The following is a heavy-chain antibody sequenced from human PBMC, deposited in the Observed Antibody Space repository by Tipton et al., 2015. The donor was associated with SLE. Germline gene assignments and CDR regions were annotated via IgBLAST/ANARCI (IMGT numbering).Heavy chain of an antibody. CDR2: IYYSGST. CDR3: ARGGFDAFDF. D-gene: IGHD3-16*01. Sequence: TLSLTCTVSGGSISSYYWSWIRQPPGKGLEWIGYIYYSGSTYYNPSLRSRVAISVDRSKNQFSLKLTSVTAADTAVYYCARGGFDAFDFWGQGTVVTVSS. CDR1: GGSISSYY. V-gene: IGHV4-59*12. J-gene: IGHJ3*01.